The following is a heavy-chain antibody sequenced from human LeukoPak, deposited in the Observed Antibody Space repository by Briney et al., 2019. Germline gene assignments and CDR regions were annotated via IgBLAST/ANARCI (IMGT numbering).Heavy chain of an antibody. V-gene: IGHV4-59*01. CDR3: ARDPRSSGYCSGGSCSDWFDP. Sequence: PSETLSLTCNVSGGSISSYYWSWIRQSPGKGLEWIGYIYYSGSTNYNPSLKSRVTISVDTSKNQFSLKLSSVTAADTAVYYCARDPRSSGYCSGGSCSDWFDPWGQGTLVTASS. D-gene: IGHD2-15*01. CDR1: GGSISSYY. J-gene: IGHJ5*02. CDR2: IYYSGST.